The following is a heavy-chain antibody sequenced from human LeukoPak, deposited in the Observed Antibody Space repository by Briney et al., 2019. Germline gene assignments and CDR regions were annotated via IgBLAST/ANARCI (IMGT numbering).Heavy chain of an antibody. J-gene: IGHJ3*02. CDR1: GGSISSSSYY. CDR3: AVEMATMAFDI. CDR2: IYYSGST. Sequence: PSETLSLTCTVSGGSISSSSYYWGWIRQPPGKGLEWIGSIYYSGSTYYNPSLKSRVTISVDTSKNQFSLKLSSVTAADTAVYYCAVEMATMAFDIWGQGTMVTVSS. V-gene: IGHV4-39*01. D-gene: IGHD5-24*01.